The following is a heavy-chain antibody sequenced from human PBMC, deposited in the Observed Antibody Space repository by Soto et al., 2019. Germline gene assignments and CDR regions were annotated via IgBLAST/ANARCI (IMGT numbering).Heavy chain of an antibody. J-gene: IGHJ4*02. V-gene: IGHV1-46*01. CDR2: INPSGGST. CDR1: GYTFTSYY. CDR3: AVFSPPVAGRDDYIWGTHAPDY. D-gene: IGHD3-16*01. Sequence: GASVKVSCKASGYTFTSYYMHWVRQAPGQGLEWMGIINPSGGSTSYAQKFQGRVTMTRDTSTSTVYMELSSLRSEDTAVYYCAVFSPPVAGRDDYIWGTHAPDYSGPGPLVTGSS.